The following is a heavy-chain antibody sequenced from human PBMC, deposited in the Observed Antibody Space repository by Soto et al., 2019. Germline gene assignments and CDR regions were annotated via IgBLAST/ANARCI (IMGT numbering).Heavy chain of an antibody. CDR1: GYTFTGYY. D-gene: IGHD6-13*01. J-gene: IGHJ6*02. V-gene: IGHV1-2*04. Sequence: QVQLVQSGAEVKKPGASVKVSCKASGYTFTGYYMHWVRQAPGQGLEWMGWINPNSGGTNYAQKFQGWVTMTRDTSISTAYMELSRLRSDDTAVYYCARAPGVAAAGTTYYYYGMDVWGQGTTVTVSS. CDR2: INPNSGGT. CDR3: ARAPGVAAAGTTYYYYGMDV.